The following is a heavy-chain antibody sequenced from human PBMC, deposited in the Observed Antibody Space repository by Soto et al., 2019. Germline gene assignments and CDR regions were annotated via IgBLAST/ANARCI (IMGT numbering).Heavy chain of an antibody. J-gene: IGHJ4*02. Sequence: PSETLSLTCTVSGGSISSGDYYWSWIRQPPGKGLEWIGYIYYSGSTYYNPSLKSRVTISVDTSKNQFSLKLSSVTAADTAVYYCARDAQWNGYYFDYWGQGTLVTSPQ. D-gene: IGHD1-1*01. CDR3: ARDAQWNGYYFDY. V-gene: IGHV4-30-4*01. CDR1: GGSISSGDYY. CDR2: IYYSGST.